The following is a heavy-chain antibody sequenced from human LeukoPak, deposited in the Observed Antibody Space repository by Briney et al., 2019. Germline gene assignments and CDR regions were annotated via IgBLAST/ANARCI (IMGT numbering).Heavy chain of an antibody. D-gene: IGHD6-19*01. CDR1: GITFSSYA. V-gene: IGHV3-23*01. J-gene: IGHJ4*02. Sequence: GGSLRLSCAASGITFSSYAMSWVRQAPGKGLEWVSSISGISGSAYYADSVKGRFTISRDNSKNTVYLQMTSLRTEDTAVYYCAKDQIGWAPGYVSGPLDQWGQGTLVTVSS. CDR3: AKDQIGWAPGYVSGPLDQ. CDR2: ISGISGSA.